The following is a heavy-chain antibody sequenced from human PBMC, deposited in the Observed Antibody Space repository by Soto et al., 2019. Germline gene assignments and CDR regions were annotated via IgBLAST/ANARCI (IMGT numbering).Heavy chain of an antibody. J-gene: IGHJ3*02. D-gene: IGHD6-6*01. CDR1: GGTFSSYA. Sequence: QVQLVQSGAEVKKPGSSVKVSCKASGGTFSSYAISWVRQAPGQGLEWMGGIIPIFGTANYAQKFQGRVMITADKSTSTAYMELGSLRSEDTAVYYCARESSGSSRGFDAFDIWGQGTMVTVSS. CDR3: ARESSGSSRGFDAFDI. V-gene: IGHV1-69*06. CDR2: IIPIFGTA.